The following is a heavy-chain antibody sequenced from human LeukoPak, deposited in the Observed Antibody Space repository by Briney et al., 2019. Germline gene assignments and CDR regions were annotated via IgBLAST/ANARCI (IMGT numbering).Heavy chain of an antibody. CDR1: GGSFSGYY. Sequence: SETLSLTCAVYGGSFSGYYWSWIRQPPGKGLEWIGRIYTSGSTNYNPSLKSRVTISVDTSKNQFSLKLSSVTAADTAVYYCARETHCSGGSCYVPWGQGTLVTVSS. CDR3: ARETHCSGGSCYVP. V-gene: IGHV4-59*10. J-gene: IGHJ4*02. D-gene: IGHD2-15*01. CDR2: IYTSGST.